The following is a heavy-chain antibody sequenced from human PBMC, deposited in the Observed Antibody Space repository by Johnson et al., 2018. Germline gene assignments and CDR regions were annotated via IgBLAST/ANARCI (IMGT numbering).Heavy chain of an antibody. V-gene: IGHV4-34*11. CDR3: ARDLRGYGDDAFDI. Sequence: QVQLQQWGAGLLKPSETXSLTCAVYGGSFSSYYWSWIRQPPGKGLEWIGYIYYSGSTNYNPSLKSRVTISVDTSKNQFSLKLSSVTAADTAVYYCARDLRGYGDDAFDIWGQGTMVTVSS. D-gene: IGHD4-17*01. CDR2: IYYSGST. CDR1: GGSFSSYY. J-gene: IGHJ3*02.